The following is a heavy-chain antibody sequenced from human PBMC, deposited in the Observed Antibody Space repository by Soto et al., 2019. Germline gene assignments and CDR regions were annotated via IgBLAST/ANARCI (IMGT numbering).Heavy chain of an antibody. D-gene: IGHD2-21*02. CDR2: ISAYNGNT. CDR3: AKAEHLYCGGDCYPDY. Sequence: QVQLVQSGAEVKKPGASVKVSCKASGYTFTSYGISWVRQAPGQGLEWRGWISAYNGNTKNAQKLQGRVTMTTDTSTRTAYMELRSLRSDDTAVYYCAKAEHLYCGGDCYPDYWGQGTLVSVSP. J-gene: IGHJ4*02. V-gene: IGHV1-18*01. CDR1: GYTFTSYG.